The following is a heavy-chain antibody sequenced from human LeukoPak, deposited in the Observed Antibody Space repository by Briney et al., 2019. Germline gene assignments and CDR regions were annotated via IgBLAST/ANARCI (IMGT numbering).Heavy chain of an antibody. CDR2: INNDGSNT. CDR3: VRDLGRGYFGSGSFLF. V-gene: IGHV3-74*01. J-gene: IGHJ4*02. D-gene: IGHD3-10*01. CDR1: GFTFSAYW. Sequence: GGSLRLSCGASGFTFSAYWMHWVRQVPGKRPEWVSRINNDGSNTIYTDSVKGRFTISRDNAENTLSLQMNGLRAEDSAVYYCVRDLGRGYFGSGSFLFWGQGTLVTVSS.